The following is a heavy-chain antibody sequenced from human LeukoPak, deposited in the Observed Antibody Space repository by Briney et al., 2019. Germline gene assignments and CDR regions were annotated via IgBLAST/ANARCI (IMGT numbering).Heavy chain of an antibody. J-gene: IGHJ4*02. CDR3: AKDGGTHFDH. Sequence: PGGSLRLSCAASGFTFRTSGMNWLRQAPGKGLEWVSYISSSGTTISYAQSVKGRFTITRDNAQNSLTLHMNTLRADDTAVYYCAKDGGTHFDHWGQGTLVTVSS. D-gene: IGHD1-26*01. V-gene: IGHV3-48*01. CDR1: GFTFRTSG. CDR2: ISSSGTTI.